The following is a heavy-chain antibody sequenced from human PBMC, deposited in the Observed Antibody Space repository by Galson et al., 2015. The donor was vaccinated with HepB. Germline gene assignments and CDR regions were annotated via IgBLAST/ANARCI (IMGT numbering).Heavy chain of an antibody. CDR1: GFTFDDYA. Sequence: LRLSCAASGFTFDDYAIHWVRQAPGKGLEWVSGISWNSGSIGYADSVKGRFTISRDNAKNSLYLQMNSLRAEDTALYYCAKDRGNDFWSGYYPYAFDIWGQGTMVTVSS. J-gene: IGHJ3*02. CDR3: AKDRGNDFWSGYYPYAFDI. V-gene: IGHV3-9*01. D-gene: IGHD3-3*01. CDR2: ISWNSGSI.